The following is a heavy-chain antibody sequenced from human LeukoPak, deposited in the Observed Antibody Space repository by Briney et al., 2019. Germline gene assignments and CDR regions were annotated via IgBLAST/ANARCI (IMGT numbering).Heavy chain of an antibody. V-gene: IGHV3-15*01. CDR3: TTDRGSV. CDR1: GFTFTNVW. CDR2: IKSKSDGETT. J-gene: IGHJ1*01. Sequence: GGSLRLSCAASGFTFTNVWMSWVRQTPWKGLEWVGRIKSKSDGETTDYAAPVKGRFTISRDDAKTMVYLQMNSLKSEDTAVYYCTTDRGSVRGQGTLVTASS.